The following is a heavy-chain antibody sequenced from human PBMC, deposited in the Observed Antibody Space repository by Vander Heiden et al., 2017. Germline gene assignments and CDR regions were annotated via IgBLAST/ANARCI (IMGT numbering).Heavy chain of an antibody. V-gene: IGHV3-30*18. D-gene: IGHD2-15*01. CDR2: ISYDGSNK. CDR1: GFTFSSYG. Sequence: QVQLVESGGGVVQPGRSLRLSCAASGFTFSSYGMHWVRQAPGKGLEWVAVISYDGSNKYYADSVKGRFTISRDNSKNTLYLQMNSLRAEDTAVYYCAKDGVAATIYYYYGMDVWGQGPTVTVSS. CDR3: AKDGVAATIYYYYGMDV. J-gene: IGHJ6*02.